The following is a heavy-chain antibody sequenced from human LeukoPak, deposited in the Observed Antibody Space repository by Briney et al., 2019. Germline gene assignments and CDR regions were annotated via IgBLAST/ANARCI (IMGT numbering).Heavy chain of an antibody. CDR2: IKEDGSEE. V-gene: IGHV3-7*03. CDR1: GFTFSRSW. CDR3: AKDFVVVPGLVNYFDS. J-gene: IGHJ4*02. Sequence: GGSLRLSCAASGFTFSRSWMSWVRQAPGKGLEWVANIKEDGSEEYYLDSVKGRFTISRDNAQNSLFLQMNSLRAEDTALYYCAKDFVVVPGLVNYFDSWGQGTLVTVSS. D-gene: IGHD2-2*01.